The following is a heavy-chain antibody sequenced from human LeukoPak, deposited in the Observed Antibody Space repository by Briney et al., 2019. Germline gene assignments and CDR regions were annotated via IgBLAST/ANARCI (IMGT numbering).Heavy chain of an antibody. Sequence: SETLSLTCTVSGASISRTTYYWGWFRQPPGKGLEWIATMFYSGYTYYNPSLKSRVTISIDTSKNQFSLKLSSVTAADTAVYYCARGRPWFDPWGQGTLVTVSS. J-gene: IGHJ5*02. V-gene: IGHV4-39*07. CDR3: ARGRPWFDP. CDR1: GASISRTTYY. CDR2: MFYSGYT.